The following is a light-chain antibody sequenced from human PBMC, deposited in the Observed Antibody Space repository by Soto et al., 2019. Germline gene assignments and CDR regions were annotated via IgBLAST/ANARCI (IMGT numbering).Light chain of an antibody. CDR2: EVS. V-gene: IGLV2-8*01. Sequence: QSALTQPPSASGSPGQSVTISCTGTSSDVGGYNYVSWYQQHPGKAPKLMIYEVSKRPSGVPDRFSGSKSGNTASLTVSGLQVEDEADYYCATWDDRLNGYVFGSGTKVTVL. J-gene: IGLJ1*01. CDR3: ATWDDRLNGYV. CDR1: SSDVGGYNY.